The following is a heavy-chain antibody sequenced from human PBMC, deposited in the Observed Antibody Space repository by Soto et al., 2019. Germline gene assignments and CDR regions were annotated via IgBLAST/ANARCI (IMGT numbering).Heavy chain of an antibody. CDR1: GGSFSGYY. V-gene: IGHV4-34*01. J-gene: IGHJ6*02. CDR3: ARGYSSSWYYYYYGMDV. CDR2: INHSGST. D-gene: IGHD6-13*01. Sequence: XGTLTLTCAVYGGSFSGYYWSWIRQPPGKGLEWIGEINHSGSTNYNPSLKSRVTISVDTSKNQFSLKLSSVTAADTAVYYCARGYSSSWYYYYYGMDVWGQGTTVTVSS.